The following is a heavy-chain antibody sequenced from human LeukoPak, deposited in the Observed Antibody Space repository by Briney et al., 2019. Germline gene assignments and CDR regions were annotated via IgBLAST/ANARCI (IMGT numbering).Heavy chain of an antibody. J-gene: IGHJ4*02. CDR2: ISYNGHYE. CDR3: VRGGSPPTSTWSLDE. Sequence: GGSLRLSCAASGFTFSSYGMNWVRQAPGKGLEWVAVISYNGHYEYYGESVKGRFTISRDNSKNTVSLQMDNLRIEDTAVYYCVRGGSPPTSTWSLDEWGQGTLVSVSS. D-gene: IGHD1-26*01. V-gene: IGHV3-30*03. CDR1: GFTFSSYG.